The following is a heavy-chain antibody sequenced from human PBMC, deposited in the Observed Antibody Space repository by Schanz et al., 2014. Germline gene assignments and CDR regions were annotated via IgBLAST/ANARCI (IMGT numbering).Heavy chain of an antibody. J-gene: IGHJ3*01. Sequence: QVQLVQSAPEVKKPGASVKVSCKASGYSFTTYGLNWVRQAPGQGPEWMGWISAFDDKTDYAQNFQGRIIMTTDTSTTTVYMKLRGLRSDDTAVYYCARETTIITGGAFDVWGQGTMVTVSS. CDR2: ISAFDDKT. CDR3: ARETTIITGGAFDV. V-gene: IGHV1-18*01. CDR1: GYSFTTYG. D-gene: IGHD3-9*01.